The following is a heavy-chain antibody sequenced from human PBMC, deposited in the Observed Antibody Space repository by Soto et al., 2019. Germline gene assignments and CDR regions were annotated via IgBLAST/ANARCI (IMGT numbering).Heavy chain of an antibody. J-gene: IGHJ5*02. D-gene: IGHD5-18*01. Sequence: PSETLSLTCAVSGYSISSGYYWGWIRQPPGKGLEWIGSIYHSGSTYYNPSLKSRVTISVDTSKNQFSLKLSSVTAADTAVYYCARDPSSGYSYVKTSRFDPWGQGTLVTVSS. CDR2: IYHSGST. V-gene: IGHV4-38-2*02. CDR3: ARDPSSGYSYVKTSRFDP. CDR1: GYSISSGYY.